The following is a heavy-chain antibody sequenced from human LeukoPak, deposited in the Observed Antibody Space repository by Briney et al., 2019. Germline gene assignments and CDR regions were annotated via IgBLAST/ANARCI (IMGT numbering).Heavy chain of an antibody. CDR2: IIPIFGTA. CDR3: ARGQATHNWFDP. J-gene: IGHJ5*02. CDR1: GGTFSSYA. D-gene: IGHD5-12*01. Sequence: GASVKVSCKASGGTFSSYAISWVRQAPGQGLEWMGGIIPIFGTANYAQKFQGRVTITTDESTSTAYMELSSLRSEDTAVYYCARGQATHNWFDPWGQGTLVTVSS. V-gene: IGHV1-69*05.